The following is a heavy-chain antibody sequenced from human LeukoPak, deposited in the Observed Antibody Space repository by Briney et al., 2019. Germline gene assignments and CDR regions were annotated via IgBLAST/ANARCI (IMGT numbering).Heavy chain of an antibody. Sequence: GWSLRLSCPSSGCTFSSYIMNWVRQPPGKGLEWVSSISSSSSYIYYPDSVNGRFTISRHNPKNSLYLQMNSLRAEDTAVYYSARVSGYCSGGSCYSWFDPWGQGTLVTVSS. CDR2: ISSSSSYI. D-gene: IGHD2-15*01. J-gene: IGHJ5*02. CDR3: ARVSGYCSGGSCYSWFDP. V-gene: IGHV3-21*01. CDR1: GCTFSSYI.